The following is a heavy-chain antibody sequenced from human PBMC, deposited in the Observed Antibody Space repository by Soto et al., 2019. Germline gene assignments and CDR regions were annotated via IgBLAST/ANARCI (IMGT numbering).Heavy chain of an antibody. CDR1: WFIFSGSV. CDR3: TTRTEMATQTYDY. V-gene: IGHV3-73*01. CDR2: IRSKGNNYAT. J-gene: IGHJ4*02. Sequence: QTGGSLRLSCSASWFIFSGSVMHWGRQASGKGLEWVGRIRSKGNNYATSYGASVKGRFTISRDDSKNTAYLQMNSLKTEDAAIYYCTTRTEMATQTYDYWGQGTLVTVSS.